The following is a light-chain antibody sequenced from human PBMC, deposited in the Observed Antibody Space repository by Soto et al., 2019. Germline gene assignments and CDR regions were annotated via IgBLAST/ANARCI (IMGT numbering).Light chain of an antibody. Sequence: EIVLTQSPGTLSLSPGERATLSCRASQSVTGSYLAWYQQKPGQAPRLLIYGASTRATGIPDRVSGSGSGTDCTLTISRLEPEDFAEYYCQQYGSSVFTFGPGTKGDIK. V-gene: IGKV3-20*01. CDR1: QSVTGSY. CDR3: QQYGSSVFT. CDR2: GAS. J-gene: IGKJ3*01.